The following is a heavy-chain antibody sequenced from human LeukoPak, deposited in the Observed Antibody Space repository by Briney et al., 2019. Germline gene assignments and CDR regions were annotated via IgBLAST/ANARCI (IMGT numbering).Heavy chain of an antibody. J-gene: IGHJ3*02. CDR2: IYYSGST. Sequence: SETLSLTCTVSGGSISSSSYYWGWIRQPPGKGLEWIGSIYYSGSTYYNPSLKSRVTISVDTSKNQFSLKLSSVTAADTAVYYCASRYCSSTSCYRGVLDAFDIWGQGTMVTVSS. D-gene: IGHD2-2*02. CDR3: ASRYCSSTSCYRGVLDAFDI. V-gene: IGHV4-39*07. CDR1: GGSISSSSYY.